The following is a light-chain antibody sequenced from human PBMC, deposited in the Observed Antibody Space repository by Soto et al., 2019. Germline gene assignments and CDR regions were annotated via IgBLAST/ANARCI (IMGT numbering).Light chain of an antibody. CDR2: QVS. CDR1: SSDFGNYNY. CDR3: SSYTTSSTLYV. J-gene: IGLJ1*01. Sequence: QSALTQPASVSGSPGQSITISCTGTSSDFGNYNYVSWYQQHPGKAPQLMIFQVSNRASGVSNRFSGSKSGDTASLTISGLQAEDEADYYCSSYTTSSTLYVFGAGTKVTVL. V-gene: IGLV2-14*01.